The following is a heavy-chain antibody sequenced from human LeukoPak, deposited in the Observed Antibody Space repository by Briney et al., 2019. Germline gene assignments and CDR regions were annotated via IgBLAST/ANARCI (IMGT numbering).Heavy chain of an antibody. D-gene: IGHD3-22*01. CDR1: GGTFSSYA. J-gene: IGHJ4*02. CDR3: ARDHTTYDSSGYPSYYFDY. V-gene: IGHV1-69*13. CDR2: IIPIFGTA. Sequence: GASVKVSCKASGGTFSSYAISWVRQAPGQGLEWMGGIIPIFGTANYAQKFQGRVTITADESTSTAYMELSSLRSEDTAVYYCARDHTTYDSSGYPSYYFDYRGQGTLVTVSS.